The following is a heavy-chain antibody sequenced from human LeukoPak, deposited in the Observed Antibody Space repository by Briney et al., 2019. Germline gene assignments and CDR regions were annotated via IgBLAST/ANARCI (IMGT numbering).Heavy chain of an antibody. CDR3: ARDGGGDIVVVPAVDFDY. V-gene: IGHV3-7*03. D-gene: IGHD2-2*01. Sequence: GGSLRLPCAASGFTFSSYWVSWVRQAPGKGLEWVANIKQDGSEKYYVDSAKGRFTISRDNAKNSLYLQMNSLRAEDTAVYYCARDGGGDIVVVPAVDFDYWGQGTLVTVSS. CDR2: IKQDGSEK. J-gene: IGHJ4*02. CDR1: GFTFSSYW.